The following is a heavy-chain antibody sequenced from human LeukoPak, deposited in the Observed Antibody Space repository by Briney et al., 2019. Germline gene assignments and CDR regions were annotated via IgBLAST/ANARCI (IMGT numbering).Heavy chain of an antibody. CDR3: ASAELELLYWFDP. D-gene: IGHD1-7*01. Sequence: GGSLRLSCAASGFTFSSYAMHWVRQAPGKGLEWVAVISYDGSNKYYADSVKGRFTISRDNSKNTLYLQMNSLRAEDTAVYYCASAELELLYWFDPWGQGTLVTVSS. J-gene: IGHJ5*02. CDR2: ISYDGSNK. CDR1: GFTFSSYA. V-gene: IGHV3-30-3*01.